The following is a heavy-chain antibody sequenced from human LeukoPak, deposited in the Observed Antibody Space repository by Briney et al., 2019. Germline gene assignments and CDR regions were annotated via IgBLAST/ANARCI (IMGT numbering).Heavy chain of an antibody. D-gene: IGHD3-10*01. J-gene: IGHJ5*02. CDR3: ARDSGTTGEVKFDP. CDR2: IYTSGST. CDR1: GGSISSYY. Sequence: SETLSLTCTVSGGSISSYYWSWIRQPAGKGLEWIGRIYTSGSTNYNPSLKSRVTMSADTSRNHVSLTLNSVTAADTAVYYCARDSGTTGEVKFDPWGQGTLVTVSS. V-gene: IGHV4-4*07.